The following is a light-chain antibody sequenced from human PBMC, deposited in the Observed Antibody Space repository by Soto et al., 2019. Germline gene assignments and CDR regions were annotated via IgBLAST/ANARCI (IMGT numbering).Light chain of an antibody. Sequence: QSALTQPASVSGSPGQSLTISCTGTSSDVGGYNYVSWYQQHPGKAPKLMIYDVSNRPSGVSNRFSGSKSVNTASLTISGLQAEDEADYYCSSYTSSSTVVFGGGTQLTVL. J-gene: IGLJ2*01. V-gene: IGLV2-14*01. CDR2: DVS. CDR3: SSYTSSSTVV. CDR1: SSDVGGYNY.